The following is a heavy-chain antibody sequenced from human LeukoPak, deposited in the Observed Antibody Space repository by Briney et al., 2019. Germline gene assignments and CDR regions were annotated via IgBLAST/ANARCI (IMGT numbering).Heavy chain of an antibody. Sequence: ASVKVSCKASGYTFTSYGISWVRQAPGQGLDWMGWISAYNGNTNYAQKLQGRVTMTTDTSTSTAYMELRSLRSGDTAVYYCARNPGADYGDYSSNFDYWGQGTLVTVSS. J-gene: IGHJ4*02. CDR1: GYTFTSYG. CDR3: ARNPGADYGDYSSNFDY. D-gene: IGHD4-17*01. V-gene: IGHV1-18*01. CDR2: ISAYNGNT.